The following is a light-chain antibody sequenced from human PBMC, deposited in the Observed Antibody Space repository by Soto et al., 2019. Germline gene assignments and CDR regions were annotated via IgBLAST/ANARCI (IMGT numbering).Light chain of an antibody. Sequence: QSALTQPASVSGSPGQSITISCIGTSSDVGSYKYVSWYQQYPGKAPKLMIYDVSNRPSWVSDRFSGSKSGNTASLTISGLQAEDEADYYCSSYTSSSPVVFGGGTKLTVL. J-gene: IGLJ2*01. CDR2: DVS. CDR1: SSDVGSYKY. V-gene: IGLV2-14*01. CDR3: SSYTSSSPVV.